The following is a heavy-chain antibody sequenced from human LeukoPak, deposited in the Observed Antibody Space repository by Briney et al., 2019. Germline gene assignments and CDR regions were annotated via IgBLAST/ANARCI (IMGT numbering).Heavy chain of an antibody. CDR2: ISGSDDGT. CDR1: GFTFSTYA. CDR3: AKSPVSSCRGSFCYPFDY. V-gene: IGHV3-23*01. Sequence: GGSLRLSCAASGFTFSTYAMSWVRQIPGKGLELGSAISGSDDGTYYADSVKGRSTISRDNSRNTLYLQMNTLRAEDTAVYFCAKSPVSSCRGSFCYPFDYWGQGNLVTVSS. D-gene: IGHD2-15*01. J-gene: IGHJ4*02.